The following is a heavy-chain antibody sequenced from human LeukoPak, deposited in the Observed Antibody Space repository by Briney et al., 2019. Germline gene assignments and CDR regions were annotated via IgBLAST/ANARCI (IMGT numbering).Heavy chain of an antibody. V-gene: IGHV3-15*01. Sequence: GGSLRLSCAASGFTFSNAWMSWVRQAPGKGREWVGRIKSKTDGGTTDYAAPVKGRFTISRDDSKNTLYLQMNSLKTEDTAVYYCTAHFDWLLRYLDYWGQGTLVTVSS. J-gene: IGHJ4*02. CDR2: IKSKTDGGTT. D-gene: IGHD3-9*01. CDR1: GFTFSNAW. CDR3: TAHFDWLLRYLDY.